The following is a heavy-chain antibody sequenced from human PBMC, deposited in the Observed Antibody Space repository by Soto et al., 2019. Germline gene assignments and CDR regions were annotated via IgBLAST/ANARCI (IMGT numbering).Heavy chain of an antibody. CDR1: GFTLDNFA. Sequence: GGSLRLSCTTSGFTLDNFAMSWFRQSPGRGLEWVSAISGVGGGTYYADSVKGRFIISSDNSKNTVDLQVNGLRTADTAVYYCAKDVHYDSSGRLDYWGQGTLVTVSS. CDR2: ISGVGGGT. D-gene: IGHD3-22*01. CDR3: AKDVHYDSSGRLDY. V-gene: IGHV3-23*01. J-gene: IGHJ4*02.